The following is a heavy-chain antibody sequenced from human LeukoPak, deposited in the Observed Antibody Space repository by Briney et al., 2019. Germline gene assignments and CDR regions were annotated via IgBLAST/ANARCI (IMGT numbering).Heavy chain of an antibody. J-gene: IGHJ6*03. CDR3: ARGLKYSSSWDNPYYYYYMDV. V-gene: IGHV1-2*02. Sequence: ASVKVSCKASGYTFTGYYMHWVRQAPGQGLEWMGWINPNSGGTNYAQKFQGRVTITRNTSISTAYMELSSLRSEDTAVYYCARGLKYSSSWDNPYYYYYMDVWGKGTTVTVSS. CDR1: GYTFTGYY. CDR2: INPNSGGT. D-gene: IGHD6-13*01.